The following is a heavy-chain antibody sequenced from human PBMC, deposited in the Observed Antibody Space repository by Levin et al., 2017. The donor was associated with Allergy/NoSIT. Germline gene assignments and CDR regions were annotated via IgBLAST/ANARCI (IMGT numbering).Heavy chain of an antibody. Sequence: SVKVSCKASGGTFSSYAISWVRQAPGQGLEWMGGIIPIFGTANYAQKFQGRVTITADKSTSTAYMELSSLRSEDTAVYYCARENFDFWSGYQPNTRWYYCDYWGQGTLVTVSS. CDR1: GGTFSSYA. CDR2: IIPIFGTA. J-gene: IGHJ4*02. V-gene: IGHV1-69*06. CDR3: ARENFDFWSGYQPNTRWYYCDY. D-gene: IGHD3-3*01.